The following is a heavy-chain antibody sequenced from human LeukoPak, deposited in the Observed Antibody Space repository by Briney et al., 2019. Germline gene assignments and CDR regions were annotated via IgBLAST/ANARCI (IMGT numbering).Heavy chain of an antibody. J-gene: IGHJ3*02. CDR1: GYTFTGYY. V-gene: IGHV1-2*02. CDR3: AIMGDTFDI. Sequence: ASVKVSCKASGYTFTGYYMHWVRQAPGQGLEWMGSINPDSGDTNYAQNLQGRVTMTRDTSINTACLDLSRLRSDDTAVYYCAIMGDTFDIWGQGTKVTVSS. D-gene: IGHD2-8*01. CDR2: INPDSGDT.